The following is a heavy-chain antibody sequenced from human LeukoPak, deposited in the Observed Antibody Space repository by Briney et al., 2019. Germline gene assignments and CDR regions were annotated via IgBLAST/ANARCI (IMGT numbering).Heavy chain of an antibody. J-gene: IGHJ4*02. CDR3: ARHHYDSSGYYLDYFDY. D-gene: IGHD3-22*01. Sequence: SETLSLTCTVSGGSISSRSYYWGWIRQPPGKGLEWIGSIYYSGSTYYNPSLKSRVTISVDTSKNQFSLKLSSVTAADTAVYYCARHHYDSSGYYLDYFDYWGQGTLVTVSS. CDR2: IYYSGST. V-gene: IGHV4-39*01. CDR1: GGSISSRSYY.